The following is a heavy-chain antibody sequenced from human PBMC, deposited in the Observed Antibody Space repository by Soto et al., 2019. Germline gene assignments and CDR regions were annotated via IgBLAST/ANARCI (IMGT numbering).Heavy chain of an antibody. CDR2: IKHDGSQS. D-gene: IGHD2-15*01. J-gene: IGHJ5*02. V-gene: IGHV3-7*03. CDR1: GFTFSKFW. Sequence: LRLSCITSGFTFSKFWMSWVRQAPVKGLEWVANIKHDGSQSYYEDSVKGRFTISRDNAKNSLYLQVNSLRVDDTAVYFCARLLLYSTSGRGWFDPRGQGTLVTVSS. CDR3: ARLLLYSTSGRGWFDP.